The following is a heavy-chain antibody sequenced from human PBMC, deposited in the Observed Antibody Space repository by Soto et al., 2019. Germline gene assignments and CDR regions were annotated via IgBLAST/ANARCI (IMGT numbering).Heavy chain of an antibody. CDR1: GGSFSGYY. CDR2: INHSGST. V-gene: IGHV4-34*01. Sequence: SETLSLTCAVYGGSFSGYYWSWIRQPPGKGLEWIGEINHSGSTNYNPSLKSRVTISVDTSKNQFSLKLSSVTAADTAVYYCARGPYQLLFYVGRNWFDPWGQGTLVTVSS. CDR3: ARGPYQLLFYVGRNWFDP. D-gene: IGHD2-2*01. J-gene: IGHJ5*02.